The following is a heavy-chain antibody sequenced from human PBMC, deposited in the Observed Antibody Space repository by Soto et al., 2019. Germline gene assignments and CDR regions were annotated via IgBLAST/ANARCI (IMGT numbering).Heavy chain of an antibody. J-gene: IGHJ2*01. D-gene: IGHD6-13*01. V-gene: IGHV1-69*13. CDR3: AKDLRDPGPGRAAAGKEDCFAP. CDR1: GGTFSSYA. Sequence: SVKVSCKASGGTFSSYAISWVRQAPGQGLEWMGGIIPIFGTANYAQKFQGRVTITADESTSTAYMELSSLRSEDTAVYYCAKDLRDPGPGRAAAGKEDCFAPGGR. CDR2: IIPIFGTA.